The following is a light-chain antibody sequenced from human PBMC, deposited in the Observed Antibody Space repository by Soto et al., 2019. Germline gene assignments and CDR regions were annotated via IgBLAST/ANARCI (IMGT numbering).Light chain of an antibody. CDR2: DVS. CDR3: SSFTTSSTQV. V-gene: IGLV2-14*01. CDR1: SSDVGGYNY. Sequence: ALTQPASVSGSPGQSITISCTGTSSDVGGYNYVSWYQQYPGKAPKLMIYDVSNRPSGVSNRFSGSKSGNTASLTISGLQAEDEADYYCSSFTTSSTQVFGTGTKVTVL. J-gene: IGLJ1*01.